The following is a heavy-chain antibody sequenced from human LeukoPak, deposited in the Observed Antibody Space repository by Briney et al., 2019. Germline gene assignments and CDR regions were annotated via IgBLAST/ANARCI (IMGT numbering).Heavy chain of an antibody. Sequence: PGGSLRLSCAASGFTFSSYGMHWVRQAPGKGLEWVAFIRYDGSNKYYADSVKGRFTISRDNSKNKLYLQMNSLRAEDTAVYYCAKDSLAMVRGVQVDYWGQGTLVTVSS. J-gene: IGHJ4*02. CDR3: AKDSLAMVRGVQVDY. V-gene: IGHV3-30*02. D-gene: IGHD3-10*01. CDR1: GFTFSSYG. CDR2: IRYDGSNK.